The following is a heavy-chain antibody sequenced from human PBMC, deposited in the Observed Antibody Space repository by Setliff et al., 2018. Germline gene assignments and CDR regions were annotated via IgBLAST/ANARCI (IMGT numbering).Heavy chain of an antibody. V-gene: IGHV4-61*09. D-gene: IGHD1-26*01. CDR3: AAVGIDAGGGWFDP. CDR2: ISPSGSI. Sequence: SETLSLTCSVSGASITSGGFYWTWIRQPAGKGLEWIGHISPSGSITYNPSVKSRVTISLDTSKNHFSLKLDSVTAADTALYYCAAVGIDAGGGWFDPWGHGIPVTVSS. J-gene: IGHJ5*02. CDR1: GASITSGGFY.